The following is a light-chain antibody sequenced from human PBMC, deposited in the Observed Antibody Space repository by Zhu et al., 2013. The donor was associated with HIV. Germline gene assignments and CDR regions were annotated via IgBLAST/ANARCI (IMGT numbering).Light chain of an antibody. V-gene: IGKV1-33*01. Sequence: DIQMTQTPSSLSASIGDRVTITCQASQDIDNYLNWYQQKPGKAPKLLIYDASTLQSGVPSRFSGSGSETEFTLTISSLQPDDSATYYCQQYNYYSTFGQGTKVEIK. CDR3: QQYNYYST. CDR1: QDIDNY. J-gene: IGKJ1*01. CDR2: DAS.